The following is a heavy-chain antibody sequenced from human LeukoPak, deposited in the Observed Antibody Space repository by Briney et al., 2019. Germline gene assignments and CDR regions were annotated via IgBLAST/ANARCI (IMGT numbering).Heavy chain of an antibody. J-gene: IGHJ3*02. V-gene: IGHV4-39*01. CDR3: ARRVGVRITMIVVSDAFDI. Sequence: PSETLSLTCTVSGGSISSYYWGWIRQPPGKGLEWIGSIYYSGSTYYNPSLKSRVTISVDTSKNQFSLKLSSVTAADTAVYYCARRVGVRITMIVVSDAFDIWGQGTMVTVSS. D-gene: IGHD3-22*01. CDR1: GGSISSYY. CDR2: IYYSGST.